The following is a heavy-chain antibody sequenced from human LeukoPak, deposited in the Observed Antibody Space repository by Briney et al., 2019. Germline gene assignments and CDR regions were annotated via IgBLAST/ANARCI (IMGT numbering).Heavy chain of an antibody. J-gene: IGHJ3*02. CDR3: ARVNSLFGACDI. D-gene: IGHD2/OR15-2a*01. CDR2: IYHSGST. CDR1: GVSISSGGYS. Sequence: PSQTLSLTCAVSGVSISSGGYSWRWIRQPPGKGLEWIGYIYHSGSTYYNPSLKSRVTISVDRSKNQLSLKLSSVTAADTAVYYCARVNSLFGACDIWGQGTMVTVSS. V-gene: IGHV4-30-2*01.